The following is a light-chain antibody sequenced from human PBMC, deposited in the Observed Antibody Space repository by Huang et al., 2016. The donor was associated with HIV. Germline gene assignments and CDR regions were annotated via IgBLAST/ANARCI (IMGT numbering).Light chain of an antibody. CDR1: QIVSSH. CDR3: QQYNDFRST. Sequence: ETVMTQSPVTLSVSPGDSASLSCRSSQIVSSHFAWYQQKPGQAPRLLIYAASTRATGVPARFSGSGAGTEFTLTISTLQSEDSAVYYCQQYNDFRSTFGHGTRVEIK. CDR2: AAS. J-gene: IGKJ3*01. V-gene: IGKV3-15*01.